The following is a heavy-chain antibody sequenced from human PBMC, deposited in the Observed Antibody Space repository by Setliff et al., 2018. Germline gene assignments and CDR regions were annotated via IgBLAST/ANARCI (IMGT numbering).Heavy chain of an antibody. CDR1: GGTFSSYG. Sequence: SVKVSCKASGGTFSSYGISWVRQAPGQGLEWMGGTIPIFGSTNYAQKFQDRVTIITDESTSTAYMELRSLRTEDTAVYYCARSPALLGIVYLDPWGQGTRVTVSS. D-gene: IGHD2-15*01. CDR2: TIPIFGST. V-gene: IGHV1-69*05. J-gene: IGHJ5*02. CDR3: ARSPALLGIVYLDP.